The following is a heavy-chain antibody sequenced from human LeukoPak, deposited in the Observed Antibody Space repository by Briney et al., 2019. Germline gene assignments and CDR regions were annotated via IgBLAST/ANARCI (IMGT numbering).Heavy chain of an antibody. CDR1: GGSFSGYY. CDR2: INHSGST. J-gene: IGHJ4*02. D-gene: IGHD6-13*01. V-gene: IGHV4-34*01. CDR3: ARGGIAAAGTGRWFDY. Sequence: PSETLSLTCAVYGGSFSGYYWSWIRQPPGKGLEWIGEINHSGSTNYNPSLKSRVTISVDTSKNQFSLKLSSVTAADTAVYYCARGGIAAAGTGRWFDYWGQGTLVTVSS.